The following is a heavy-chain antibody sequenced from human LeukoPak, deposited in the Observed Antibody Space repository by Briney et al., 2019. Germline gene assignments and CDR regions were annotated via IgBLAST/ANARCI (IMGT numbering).Heavy chain of an antibody. CDR1: GGSFSGYY. J-gene: IGHJ5*02. CDR3: ARIPVTRFGELSFDP. V-gene: IGHV4-31*11. CDR2: IYYSGST. Sequence: SETLSLTCAVYGGSFSGYYWSWIRQHPGKGLEWIGYIYYSGSTYYNPSLKSRVTISVDTSKNQFSLKLSSVTAADTAVYYCARIPVTRFGELSFDPWGQGTLVTVSS. D-gene: IGHD3-10*01.